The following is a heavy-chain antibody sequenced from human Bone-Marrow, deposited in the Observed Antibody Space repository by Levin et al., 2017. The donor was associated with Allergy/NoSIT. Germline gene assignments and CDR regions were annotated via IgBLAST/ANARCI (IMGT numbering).Heavy chain of an antibody. Sequence: ASVKVSCKASGFNFNIYGIIWVRQAPGQGLEWMGWISGYNGNTEYAQKIQGRVSMTTDTSTSTAYMELRNLISDDTAVYYCARVSYFDSSGYYYPWGQGTLVTVSS. CDR1: GFNFNIYG. CDR2: ISGYNGNT. J-gene: IGHJ5*02. D-gene: IGHD3-22*01. V-gene: IGHV1-18*01. CDR3: ARVSYFDSSGYYYP.